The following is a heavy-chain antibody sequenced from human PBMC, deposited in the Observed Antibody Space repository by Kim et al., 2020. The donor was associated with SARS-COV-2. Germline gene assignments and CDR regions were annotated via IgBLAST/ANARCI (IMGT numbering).Heavy chain of an antibody. D-gene: IGHD3-22*01. CDR1: GFTFSGSA. CDR2: IRRKANSYAT. J-gene: IGHJ4*02. Sequence: GGSLRLSCAASGFTFSGSAMHWVRQASGKGLEWVGRIRRKANSYATAYAATVKGRFTISRDDSKNTAYLQMNSLKTEDTAVDYCTRPFYYDSSGYYGGEFDYWGQGTLVTVSS. CDR3: TRPFYYDSSGYYGGEFDY. V-gene: IGHV3-73*01.